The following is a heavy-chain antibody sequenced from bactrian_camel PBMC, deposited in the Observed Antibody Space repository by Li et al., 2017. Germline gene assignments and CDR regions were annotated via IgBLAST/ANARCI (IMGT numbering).Heavy chain of an antibody. CDR2: IYNGDGSA. Sequence: QVQLVESGGGSVQAGGSLSLSCAASGTGDGSELKCRAWFRQAPGQEREGVAAIYNGDGSAIYTDSAKGRFAISQDNARNMWYLQMNNLEPEDTAMYYCALYEAYGGRCSFREDFYDYWGPGTQVTVS. V-gene: IGHV3S54*01. CDR3: ALYEAYGGRCSFREDFYDY. J-gene: IGHJ4*01. CDR1: GTGDGSELKC. D-gene: IGHD1*01.